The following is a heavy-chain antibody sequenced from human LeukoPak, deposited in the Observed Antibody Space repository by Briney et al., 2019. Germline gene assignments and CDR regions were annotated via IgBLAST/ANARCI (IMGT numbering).Heavy chain of an antibody. CDR1: GYTFTSYG. CDR3: ARNPYGDYSMDY. CDR2: ISTYNGNT. J-gene: IGHJ4*02. Sequence: GASVKVSCKASGYTFTSYGISWVRQAPGQGLEWMGWISTYNGNTNYAQKLQGRVTITRDTSASTAYMELSSLRSEDTAVYYCARNPYGDYSMDYWGQGTLVTVSS. V-gene: IGHV1-18*01. D-gene: IGHD4-17*01.